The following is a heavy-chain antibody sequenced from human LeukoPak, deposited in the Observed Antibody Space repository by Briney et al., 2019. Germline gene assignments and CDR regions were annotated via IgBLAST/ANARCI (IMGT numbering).Heavy chain of an antibody. CDR1: GFTFSSYW. CDR3: ARDKGYNSAY. CDR2: IRMDGGEQ. J-gene: IGHJ4*02. Sequence: GGFLRLSCAASGFTFSSYWMTWVHQTPGKGLEWVANIRMDGGEQYYMDSVEGRFTISRDNAKNSLYLQMYSLRPEDTAVYYCARDKGYNSAYWGRGTLVTVSS. D-gene: IGHD5-24*01. V-gene: IGHV3-7*01.